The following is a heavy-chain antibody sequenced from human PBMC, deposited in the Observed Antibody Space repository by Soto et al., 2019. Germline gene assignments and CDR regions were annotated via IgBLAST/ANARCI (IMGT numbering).Heavy chain of an antibody. CDR2: IIPIFGTA. Sequence: ASVKVSCKASGGTFSSYAISWVRQAPGQGLEWMGGIIPIFGTANYAQKFQGRVTITADKSTSTAYMELSSLRSEDTAVYYCARSYYDSSGYYYPWYFDLWGRGTLVTVSS. CDR1: GGTFSSYA. CDR3: ARSYYDSSGYYYPWYFDL. D-gene: IGHD3-22*01. V-gene: IGHV1-69*06. J-gene: IGHJ2*01.